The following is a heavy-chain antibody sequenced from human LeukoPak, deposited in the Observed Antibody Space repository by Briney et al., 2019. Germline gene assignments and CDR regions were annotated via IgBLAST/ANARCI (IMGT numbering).Heavy chain of an antibody. CDR1: GFTFSSYS. V-gene: IGHV3-21*01. CDR3: ARDSAASADGDFDY. J-gene: IGHJ4*02. D-gene: IGHD6-19*01. CDR2: ISSSSSYI. Sequence: PGGSLRLSCAASGFTFSSYSMNWVRQAPGKGLEWVSSISSSSSYIYYADSVKGRFTISRDNAKNSLYLQMNSLRAEDTAVYYCARDSAASADGDFDYWGQGTLVTVSS.